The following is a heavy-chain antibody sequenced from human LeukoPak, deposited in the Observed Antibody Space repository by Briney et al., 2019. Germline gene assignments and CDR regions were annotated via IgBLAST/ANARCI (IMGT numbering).Heavy chain of an antibody. Sequence: PGGSLRLSCAASGFTFSSYWMHWVRQAPGKGLVWVAVIWYDGSNKYYADSVKGRFTISRDNSKNTLYLQMNSLRAEDTAVYYCARGGYSGYFPIDYWGQGTLVTVSS. V-gene: IGHV3-33*08. CDR2: IWYDGSNK. D-gene: IGHD5-12*01. J-gene: IGHJ4*02. CDR1: GFTFSSYW. CDR3: ARGGYSGYFPIDY.